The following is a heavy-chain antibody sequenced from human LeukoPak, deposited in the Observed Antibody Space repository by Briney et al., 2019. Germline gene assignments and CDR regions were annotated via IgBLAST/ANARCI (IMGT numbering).Heavy chain of an antibody. Sequence: PSETLSLTCTVSGGSISSHYWSWIRQPPGKGLEWIGYIYYSGSTNYNPSLKSRVTISVDTSKNQFSLKLSSATAADTAVYYCARVVGSIAAAGNFDYWGQGTPVTVSS. CDR2: IYYSGST. CDR1: GGSISSHY. D-gene: IGHD6-13*01. V-gene: IGHV4-59*11. CDR3: ARVVGSIAAAGNFDY. J-gene: IGHJ4*02.